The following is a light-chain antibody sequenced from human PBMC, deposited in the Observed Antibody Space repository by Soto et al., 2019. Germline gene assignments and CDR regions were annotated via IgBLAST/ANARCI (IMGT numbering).Light chain of an antibody. CDR2: GAS. CDR1: QSIGSN. J-gene: IGKJ2*03. V-gene: IGKV3-15*01. Sequence: VMWQSPSTLSVSPGEGDTLSCRANQSIGSNLAWYQQKPGQAPRLLIYGASTRATGIPARFSGSGSGTEFTLTISSLQSEDFATYYCQYDSSFGQGTKVDIK. CDR3: QYDSS.